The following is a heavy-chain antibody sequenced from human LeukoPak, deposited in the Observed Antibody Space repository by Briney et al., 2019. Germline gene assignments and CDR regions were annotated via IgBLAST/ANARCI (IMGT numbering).Heavy chain of an antibody. V-gene: IGHV4-59*08. J-gene: IGHJ4*02. CDR1: GGSISSYY. D-gene: IGHD6-19*01. Sequence: SETLSLTCTVSGGSISSYYWSWIRQPPGEGLEWIGYIYYSGSTKYNPSLKSRVTISVDTSKNHFSLRLSSVTAADTAVYYCARHFQGTGYYFDYWGQGTLVTVSS. CDR3: ARHFQGTGYYFDY. CDR2: IYYSGST.